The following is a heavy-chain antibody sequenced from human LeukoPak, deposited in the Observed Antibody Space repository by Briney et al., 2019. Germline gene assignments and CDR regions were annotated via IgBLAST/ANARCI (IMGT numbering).Heavy chain of an antibody. D-gene: IGHD6-25*01. CDR2: VHLDGRT. Sequence: TSETLSLTCGVSGGSVSSTNWWTWIRQPPGKGLEWIGEVHLDGRTNFNPSLKSRLTMSVDLSENHVSLKLTSVTAADTAVYYCAREGGFYRPLDYSGQGTLVTVSS. CDR1: GGSVSSTNW. J-gene: IGHJ4*02. V-gene: IGHV4-4*02. CDR3: AREGGFYRPLDY.